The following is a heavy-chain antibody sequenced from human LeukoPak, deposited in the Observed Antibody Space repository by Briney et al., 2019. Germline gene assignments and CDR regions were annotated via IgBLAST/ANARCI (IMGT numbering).Heavy chain of an antibody. D-gene: IGHD3-22*01. CDR2: IYYSGST. V-gene: IGHV4-39*01. Sequence: SETLSLTCTVSGGSISSSSYYWGWIRQPPGKGLEWIGSIYYSGSTYYNPSLKSRVTIPVDTSKNQFSLKLSSVTAADTAVYYCARHLYDSSGYYYVSWFDPWGQGTLVTVSS. CDR1: GGSISSSSYY. J-gene: IGHJ5*02. CDR3: ARHLYDSSGYYYVSWFDP.